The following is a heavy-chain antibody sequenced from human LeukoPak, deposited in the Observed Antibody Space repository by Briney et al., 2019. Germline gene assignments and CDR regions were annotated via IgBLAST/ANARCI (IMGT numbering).Heavy chain of an antibody. V-gene: IGHV4-4*07. J-gene: IGHJ4*02. Sequence: SETLSLTCTVSGGSISSYYWSWIRQPAGKGLEWIGRIYTSGSTNYNPSLKSRVTMSVDTSKNQFSLKLSSVTAADTAVYYCARDYCSSTSCYKGGDYFDYWGQGTLVTVSS. CDR2: IYTSGST. CDR1: GGSISSYY. D-gene: IGHD2-2*02. CDR3: ARDYCSSTSCYKGGDYFDY.